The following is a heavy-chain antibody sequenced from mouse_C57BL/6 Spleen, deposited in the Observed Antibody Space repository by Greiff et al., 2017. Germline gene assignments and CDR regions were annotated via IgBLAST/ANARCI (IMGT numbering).Heavy chain of an antibody. Sequence: EVQRVEPGGGLVKPGGSLKLSCAASGFTFSDYGMHWVRQAPGQGLEWVAYISRGSSIIYYADTVKGRVTLSGDNAKNTLFLQMSSLRSEDTAVYYCALAGYYAMDYWGQGTSVTVSS. V-gene: IGHV5-17*01. J-gene: IGHJ4*01. D-gene: IGHD3-3*01. CDR2: ISRGSSII. CDR1: GFTFSDYG. CDR3: ALAGYYAMDY.